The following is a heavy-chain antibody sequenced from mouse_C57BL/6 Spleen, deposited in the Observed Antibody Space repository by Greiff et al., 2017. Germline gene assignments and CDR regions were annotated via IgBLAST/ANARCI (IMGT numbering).Heavy chain of an antibody. CDR3: ARYGNLCYFDV. V-gene: IGHV2-2*01. CDR2: IWSGGST. CDR1: GFSLTSYG. D-gene: IGHD2-1*01. J-gene: IGHJ1*03. Sequence: QVQLQQSGPGLVQPSQSLSITCTVSGFSLTSYGVHWVRQSPGKGLEWLGVIWSGGSTDYNAAFISRLSISKDNSKSQVFFKMNSLQADDTAIYYCARYGNLCYFDVWGTGTTVTVSS.